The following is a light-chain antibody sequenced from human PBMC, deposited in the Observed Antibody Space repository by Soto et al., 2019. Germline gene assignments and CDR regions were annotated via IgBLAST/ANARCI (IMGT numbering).Light chain of an antibody. V-gene: IGLV1-44*01. CDR1: SSNIGSNS. J-gene: IGLJ2*01. CDR3: AAWDDTLNGHVV. CDR2: STN. Sequence: QSVLTQPPSASGTPGQRVTISCSGSSSNIGSNSANWYQQLPGTAPKLVMYSTNQRPSGVPDRFSGSKSGTSASLAISDLQCEDEADYYCAAWDDTLNGHVVFGGGTKVTVL.